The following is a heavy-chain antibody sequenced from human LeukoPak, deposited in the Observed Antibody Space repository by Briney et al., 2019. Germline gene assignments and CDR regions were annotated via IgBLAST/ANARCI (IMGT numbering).Heavy chain of an antibody. J-gene: IGHJ4*02. CDR2: INPNSGGT. Sequence: ASVKVSCKASGYTFTGYYMHWVRQAPGQGLEWMGRINPNSGGTNYAQKFRGRVTMTRDTSISTAYMELSRLRSDDTAVYYCARDPTSGYSSSWYNNYWGQGTLVTVSS. CDR1: GYTFTGYY. CDR3: ARDPTSGYSSSWYNNY. V-gene: IGHV1-2*06. D-gene: IGHD6-13*01.